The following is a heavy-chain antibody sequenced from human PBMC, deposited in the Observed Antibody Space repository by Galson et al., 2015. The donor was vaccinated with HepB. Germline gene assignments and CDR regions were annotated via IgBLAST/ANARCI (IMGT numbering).Heavy chain of an antibody. CDR1: GYTLTSYA. CDR3: ARDGSGTNDY. J-gene: IGHJ4*02. Sequence: SVKVSCKASGYTLTSYATHWVRQAPGQRPEWMGWFSAGNGNRKYSQKFQGRVSFTTDTSATTVYMELSSLTAEDTAVYYCARDGSGTNDYWGQGTLVTVSS. CDR2: FSAGNGNR. D-gene: IGHD3-3*01. V-gene: IGHV1-3*01.